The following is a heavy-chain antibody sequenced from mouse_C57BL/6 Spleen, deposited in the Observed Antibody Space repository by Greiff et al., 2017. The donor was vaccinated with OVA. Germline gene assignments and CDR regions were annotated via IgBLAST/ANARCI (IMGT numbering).Heavy chain of an antibody. Sequence: VQLQQPGAELVRPGSSVKLSCKASGYTFTSYWMHWVKQRPIQGLEWIGNIDPSDSETHYNQKFTDKATLTVDKSSSTAYMQLRRLTTEDSAVYYCAREYYVPFDYWGQGTTLTVSA. CDR1: GYTFTSYW. CDR2: IDPSDSET. V-gene: IGHV1-52*01. CDR3: AREYYVPFDY. J-gene: IGHJ2*01. D-gene: IGHD1-1*01.